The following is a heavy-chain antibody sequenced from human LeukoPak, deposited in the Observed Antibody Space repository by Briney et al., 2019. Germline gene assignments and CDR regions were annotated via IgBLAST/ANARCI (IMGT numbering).Heavy chain of an antibody. CDR2: IIPIFGTA. CDR3: ARDDGGHSVSDY. CDR1: GGTFSSYA. D-gene: IGHD4-23*01. V-gene: IGHV1-69*05. J-gene: IGHJ4*02. Sequence: SVKVSFKASGGTFSSYAISWVRQAPGQGLEWMGRIIPIFGTANYAQKFQGRVTITTDESTSTAYMELSSLRSEDTAVYYCARDDGGHSVSDYWGQGALVTVSS.